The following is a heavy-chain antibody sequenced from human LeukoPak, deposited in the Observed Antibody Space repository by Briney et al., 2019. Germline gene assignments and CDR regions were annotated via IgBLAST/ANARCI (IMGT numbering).Heavy chain of an antibody. CDR1: GYSFTSCW. J-gene: IGHJ5*02. D-gene: IGHD3-22*01. V-gene: IGHV5-51*01. Sequence: GESLKISCKGSGYSFTSCWIGWVRQMPGKGLEWMGIIYPGDSDTRYSPSFQGQVTISADKSISTAYLQWSSLKASDTAMYYCARHGVLYDSSGYYYGTGNWFDPWGQGALVTVSS. CDR2: IYPGDSDT. CDR3: ARHGVLYDSSGYYYGTGNWFDP.